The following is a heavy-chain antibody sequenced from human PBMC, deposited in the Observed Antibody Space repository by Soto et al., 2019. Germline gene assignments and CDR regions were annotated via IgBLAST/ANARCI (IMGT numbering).Heavy chain of an antibody. CDR3: ARDPFGELLPVDY. CDR1: GGTFSSYT. CDR2: IIPILGIA. D-gene: IGHD3-10*01. Sequence: QVQLVQSGAEVKKPGSSVKVSCKASGGTFSSYTISWVRQAPGQGLEWVGRIIPILGIANYAQKFQGRVTITADISTSTAYMELSSLRSEDTAVYYCARDPFGELLPVDYWGQGTLVTVSS. J-gene: IGHJ4*02. V-gene: IGHV1-69*08.